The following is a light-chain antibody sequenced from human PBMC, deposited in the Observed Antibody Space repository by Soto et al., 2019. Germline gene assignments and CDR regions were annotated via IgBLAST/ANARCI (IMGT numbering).Light chain of an antibody. CDR3: SSYSTYSTLV. V-gene: IGLV2-14*01. CDR1: SSDVGGYDY. J-gene: IGLJ1*01. CDR2: EVN. Sequence: QSALTQPASVSGSPGQSVTISCTGASSDVGGYDYVSWYQQHPGKAPKLILYEVNNRPSGVSNHFSGSKSGNTASLIISGLQADDEADYYCSSYSTYSTLVFGSGTKLTVL.